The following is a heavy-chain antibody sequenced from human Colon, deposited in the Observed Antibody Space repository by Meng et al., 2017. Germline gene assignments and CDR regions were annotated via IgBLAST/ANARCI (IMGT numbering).Heavy chain of an antibody. CDR1: GSTFSSYT. J-gene: IGHJ4*02. V-gene: IGHV1-69*02. Sequence: QDQRLTSGVLLYNPWSPVKASSKASGSTFSSYTISGVRQAPGQWLEWMGRIIPILGIANYAQKFQCRVTITADKSTSTAYMELSSLTFEDTAVYFCARGRGNQPLFDFWGQGTLVTVSS. CDR2: IIPILGIA. CDR3: ARGRGNQPLFDF. D-gene: IGHD2/OR15-2a*01.